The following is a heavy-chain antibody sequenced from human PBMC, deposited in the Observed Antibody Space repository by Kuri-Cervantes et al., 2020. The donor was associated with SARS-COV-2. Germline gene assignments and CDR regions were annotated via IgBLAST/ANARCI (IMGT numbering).Heavy chain of an antibody. CDR3: ARDDPWSPTKFDY. V-gene: IGHV4-4*07. CDR1: GGSISSYY. CDR2: IYTSGST. J-gene: IGHJ4*02. Sequence: CTVSGGSISSYYWSWIRQPAGRGLEWIGRIYTSGSTNYNPSLKSRVTMSVDTSKNQFSLKLSSVTAADTAVYYCARDDPWSPTKFDYWGQGTLVTVSS. D-gene: IGHD3-3*01.